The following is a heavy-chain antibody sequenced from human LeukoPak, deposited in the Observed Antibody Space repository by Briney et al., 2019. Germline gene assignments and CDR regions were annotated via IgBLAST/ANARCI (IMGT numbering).Heavy chain of an antibody. D-gene: IGHD1-26*01. Sequence: ASVKVSCKASGYTFTGYCMHWVRQAPGQGLEWMGWINPNSGGTNYAQKFQGRVTMTRDTSISTAYMELSRLRSDDTAVYYCARDPGVGDYYFDYWGQGTLVTVSS. CDR2: INPNSGGT. CDR3: ARDPGVGDYYFDY. V-gene: IGHV1-2*02. CDR1: GYTFTGYC. J-gene: IGHJ4*02.